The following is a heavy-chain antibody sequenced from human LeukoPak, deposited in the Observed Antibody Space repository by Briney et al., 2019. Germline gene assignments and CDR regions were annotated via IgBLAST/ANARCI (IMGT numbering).Heavy chain of an antibody. CDR1: GYTFTSYG. V-gene: IGHV1-18*01. CDR3: ARAPLYCSSTSCYIPYYYGMDV. CDR2: ISAYNGNT. Sequence: GASVKVSCEASGYTFTSYGISWVRQAPGQGLEWMGWISAYNGNTNYAQKLQGRVTMTTDTPTSTAYMELRSLRSDDTAVYYCARAPLYCSSTSCYIPYYYGMDVWGQGTTVTVSS. D-gene: IGHD2-2*02. J-gene: IGHJ6*02.